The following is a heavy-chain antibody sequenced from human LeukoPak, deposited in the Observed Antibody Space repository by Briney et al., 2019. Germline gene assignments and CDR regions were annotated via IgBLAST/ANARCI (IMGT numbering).Heavy chain of an antibody. CDR2: VYSGGSA. CDR3: ARPPSIAYCGGDCLQTFQH. J-gene: IGHJ1*01. Sequence: LETLSLTCTASGGLVSATTSYWGWIRQPPGKGLEWIGNVYSGGSAYYNPSLRSRATISVDTSKNQFSLKLTSVTAADTAVYYCARPPSIAYCGGDCLQTFQHWGQGTLVIVSS. CDR1: GGLVSATTSY. V-gene: IGHV4-39*01. D-gene: IGHD2-21*02.